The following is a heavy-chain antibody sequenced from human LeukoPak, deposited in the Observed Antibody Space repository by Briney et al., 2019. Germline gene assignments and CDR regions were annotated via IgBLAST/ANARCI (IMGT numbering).Heavy chain of an antibody. J-gene: IGHJ3*02. CDR3: ARHRIAAPRDGAFDI. CDR1: GGSISSSNW. D-gene: IGHD6-6*01. Sequence: PSGTLSLTCAVSGGSISSSNWWSWVRQPPGKGLEWIGEIYHSGSTNYNPSLKSRVTISVDTSKNQFSLKLSSVTAADTAVYYCARHRIAAPRDGAFDIWGQGTMVTVSS. V-gene: IGHV4-4*02. CDR2: IYHSGST.